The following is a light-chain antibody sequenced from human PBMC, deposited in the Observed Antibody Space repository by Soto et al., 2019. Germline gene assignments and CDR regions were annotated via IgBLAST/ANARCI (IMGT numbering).Light chain of an antibody. CDR3: QQRSNWLT. V-gene: IGKV3-11*01. CDR1: QSVSSY. J-gene: IGKJ4*01. CDR2: DAS. Sequence: EIVLTQSPATLSLSPGERATLSCRASQSVSSYLAWYQQKPGQAPRLLIYDASNRATGIPARFSGSCSGTDFALTISSLEPEDLAVYYCQQRSNWLTFGGGTKVEIK.